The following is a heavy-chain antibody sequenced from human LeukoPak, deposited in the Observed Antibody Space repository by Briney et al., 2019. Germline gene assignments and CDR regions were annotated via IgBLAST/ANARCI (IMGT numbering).Heavy chain of an antibody. D-gene: IGHD3-10*01. Sequence: GGSLRLSCAASGFTFSSYWMSWVLQAPGKGLEWVANIKQDGSEKYYADSVKGRFTISRDNSKNTLYLQMNSLRAEDTAVYYCARDLYYYGSVNWFDPWGQGTLVTVSS. J-gene: IGHJ5*02. CDR2: IKQDGSEK. CDR1: GFTFSSYW. V-gene: IGHV3-7*01. CDR3: ARDLYYYGSVNWFDP.